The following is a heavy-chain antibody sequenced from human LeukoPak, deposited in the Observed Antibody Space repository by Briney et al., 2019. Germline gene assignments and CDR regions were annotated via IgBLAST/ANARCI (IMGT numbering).Heavy chain of an antibody. D-gene: IGHD4/OR15-4a*01. CDR2: IYSDNT. CDR1: GFTVSSDS. Sequence: GGSLRLSCTVSGFTVSSDSMSWVRQAPGMGLEWVSFIYSDNTHYSDSVKGRFTISRDNSKNPLYLQMNSLRAEDTAVYYCARRAGAYSHPYDYWGQGTLVTVSS. J-gene: IGHJ4*02. CDR3: ARRAGAYSHPYDY. V-gene: IGHV3-53*01.